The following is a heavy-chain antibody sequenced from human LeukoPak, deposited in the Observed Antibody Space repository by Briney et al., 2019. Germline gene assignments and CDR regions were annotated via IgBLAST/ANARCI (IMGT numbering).Heavy chain of an antibody. V-gene: IGHV4-39*01. D-gene: IGHD6-19*01. J-gene: IGHJ3*01. Sequence: SETLSLTCIVSGGSISSSSHYWAWVRQPPGKGLEWIGCFSYSGSSYDNPSLKSRVTISVDTSKNQFSLNLSSVTAADSAVYYCARHPGIAVAGDAFDFWGQGIVVTVSS. CDR2: FSYSGSS. CDR3: ARHPGIAVAGDAFDF. CDR1: GGSISSSSHY.